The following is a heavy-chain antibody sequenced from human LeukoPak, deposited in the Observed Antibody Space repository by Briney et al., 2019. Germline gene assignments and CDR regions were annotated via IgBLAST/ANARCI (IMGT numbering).Heavy chain of an antibody. CDR1: GGSISIYY. Sequence: SETLSLTCTVSGGSISIYYWSWIRQPPGKGLEGIGYIYYSGSTNYDPSLKSRVTISVDTSKNQFSLKLSSVTAADTAVYYCARSVEGYCSGGSCYSYYYYMDVWGKGTTVTVSS. CDR3: ARSVEGYCSGGSCYSYYYYMDV. J-gene: IGHJ6*03. CDR2: IYYSGST. V-gene: IGHV4-59*01. D-gene: IGHD2-15*01.